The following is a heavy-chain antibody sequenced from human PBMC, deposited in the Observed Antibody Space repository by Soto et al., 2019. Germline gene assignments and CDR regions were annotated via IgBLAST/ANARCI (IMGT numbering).Heavy chain of an antibody. CDR2: ISYDGSNK. V-gene: IGHV3-30*18. CDR3: AKEGWLQPYFDY. D-gene: IGHD5-18*01. CDR1: GFTFSSYG. Sequence: GGSLRLSCAASGFTFSSYGMHWVRQAPGKGLEWVAVISYDGSNKYYADSVKGRFTISRDNSKNTLYLQMNSLRAEDTAVYYCAKEGWLQPYFDYWGRGTLVTVSS. J-gene: IGHJ4*02.